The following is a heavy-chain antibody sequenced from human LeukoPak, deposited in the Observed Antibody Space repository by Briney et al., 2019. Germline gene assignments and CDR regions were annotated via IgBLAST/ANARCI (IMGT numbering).Heavy chain of an antibody. D-gene: IGHD3-22*01. Sequence: SDTLSLTCTVSGGSISNYYWAWIRQPVGRELEWIGRVSSSGSSNYNPSLESRVTISVDASKKQFSLKLTSVTAADTAMYYCARGLRDYYDSSDYHLFDYWGQGTLVTISS. CDR3: ARGLRDYYDSSDYHLFDY. V-gene: IGHV4-4*07. CDR2: VSSSGSS. J-gene: IGHJ4*02. CDR1: GGSISNYY.